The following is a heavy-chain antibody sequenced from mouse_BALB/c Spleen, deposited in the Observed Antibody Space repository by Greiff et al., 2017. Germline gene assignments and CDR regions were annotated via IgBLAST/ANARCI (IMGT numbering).Heavy chain of an antibody. CDR2: IRNKANGYTT. Sequence: EVQGVESGGGLVQPGGSLRLSCATSGFTFTDYYMSWVRQPPGKALEWLGFIRNKANGYTTEYSASVKGRFTISRDNSQSILYLQMNTLRAEDSATYYCARDSSTAGAMDYWGQGTSVTVSS. CDR1: GFTFTDYY. CDR3: ARDSSTAGAMDY. J-gene: IGHJ4*01. D-gene: IGHD1-2*01. V-gene: IGHV7-3*02.